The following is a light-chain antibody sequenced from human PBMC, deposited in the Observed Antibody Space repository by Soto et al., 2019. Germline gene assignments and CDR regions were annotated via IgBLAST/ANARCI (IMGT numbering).Light chain of an antibody. CDR2: DND. CDR1: SSNIGDNY. CDR3: ATWDTSLSAVV. J-gene: IGLJ2*01. Sequence: QSVLTQPPSVSAAPGQTVTVSCSGSSSNIGDNYVSWYQQLPGTAPRLLIFDNDARPSGIPDRFSGSKSGTSATLGITGLQTGDDADYYCATWDTSLSAVVFGGGTKLTVL. V-gene: IGLV1-51*01.